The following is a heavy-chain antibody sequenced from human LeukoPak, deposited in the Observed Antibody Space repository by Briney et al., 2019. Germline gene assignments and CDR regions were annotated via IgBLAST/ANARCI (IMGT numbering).Heavy chain of an antibody. J-gene: IGHJ4*02. CDR3: ARVLCTGGSCPADY. CDR2: ISAYNGNT. D-gene: IGHD2-15*01. Sequence: ASVKVSWKASGYTFTSYGISWVRQAPGQGLEWMGWISAYNGNTNYAQKLQGRVTMTTDASTSTAYMELRSLRSDDTAVYYCARVLCTGGSCPADYWGQGTLVTVSS. CDR1: GYTFTSYG. V-gene: IGHV1-18*04.